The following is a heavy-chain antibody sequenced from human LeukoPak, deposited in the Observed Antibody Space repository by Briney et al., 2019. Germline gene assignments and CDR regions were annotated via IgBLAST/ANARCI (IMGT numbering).Heavy chain of an antibody. CDR1: GYTFTSYG. D-gene: IGHD3-3*01. CDR2: ISAYNGNT. CDR3: ARVDSHYDFWSGYSIRYYYYYGMDV. V-gene: IGHV1-18*01. Sequence: GASVKVSCKASGYTFTSYGISWVRQAPGQGLEWMGWISAYNGNTNYAQKLQGRVTMTTDTSTSTAYMELRSLRSDDTAAYYCARVDSHYDFWSGYSIRYYYYYGMDVWGQGTTVTVSS. J-gene: IGHJ6*02.